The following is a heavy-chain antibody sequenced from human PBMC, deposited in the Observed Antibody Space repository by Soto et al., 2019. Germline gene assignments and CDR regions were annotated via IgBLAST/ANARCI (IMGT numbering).Heavy chain of an antibody. CDR3: ARLRGLDYDFWSGYLSYYYGMDV. V-gene: IGHV1-69*13. CDR2: IIPIFGTA. CDR1: GGTFSSYA. Sequence: SVKVSCKASGGTFSSYAISWVRQAPGQGLEWMGGIIPIFGTANYAQKFQGRVTITADESTSTAYMELSSLKASDTAMYYCARLRGLDYDFWSGYLSYYYGMDVWGQGTTVTVSS. D-gene: IGHD3-3*01. J-gene: IGHJ6*02.